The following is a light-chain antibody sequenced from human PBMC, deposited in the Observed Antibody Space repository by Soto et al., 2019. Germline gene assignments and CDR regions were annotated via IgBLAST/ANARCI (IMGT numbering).Light chain of an antibody. J-gene: IGLJ2*01. CDR1: SSNIGSNT. CDR2: SNN. V-gene: IGLV1-44*01. Sequence: QSVLTQPPSASGTPGQRVTISCSGSSSNIGSNTVNWYQQLPGTTPKLLIYSNNQRPSGVPDRCSGSKSGTSASLAISGLQSEDEADYYCAACDDSLNGPVFGGGTKLTVL. CDR3: AACDDSLNGPV.